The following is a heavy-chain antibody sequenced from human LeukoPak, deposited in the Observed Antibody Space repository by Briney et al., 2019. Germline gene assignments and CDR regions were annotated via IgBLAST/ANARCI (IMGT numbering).Heavy chain of an antibody. V-gene: IGHV4-34*01. CDR2: INHSGST. Sequence: SETLSLTCAVYGGSFSGYYWSWIRQPPGKGLEWIGEINHSGSTNYNPSLKSRVTISVDTSKNQFSLKLSSVTAADTAVYYCARGVRDPKGRWYFDLWGRGTLVTVSS. D-gene: IGHD3-3*01. J-gene: IGHJ2*01. CDR1: GGSFSGYY. CDR3: ARGVRDPKGRWYFDL.